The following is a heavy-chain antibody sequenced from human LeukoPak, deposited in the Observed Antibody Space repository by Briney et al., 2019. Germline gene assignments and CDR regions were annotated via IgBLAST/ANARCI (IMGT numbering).Heavy chain of an antibody. Sequence: SVKVSCKASGGTFSSYAISWVRQAPGQGLEWMGGIIPIFDTANYAQKFQGRVTITADESTSTAYMELSSLRSEDTAVYYCARGVVSSSSEGYYYYYGMDVWGQGTTVTVSS. J-gene: IGHJ6*02. D-gene: IGHD6-6*01. CDR3: ARGVVSSSSEGYYYYYGMDV. CDR2: IIPIFDTA. CDR1: GGTFSSYA. V-gene: IGHV1-69*01.